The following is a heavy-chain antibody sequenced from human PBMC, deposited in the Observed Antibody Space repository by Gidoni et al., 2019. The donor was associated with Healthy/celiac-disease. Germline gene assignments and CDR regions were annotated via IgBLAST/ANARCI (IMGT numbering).Heavy chain of an antibody. CDR2: INHSGST. D-gene: IGHD3-10*01. CDR1: GGSFSGYY. V-gene: IGHV4-34*01. Sequence: QVQLQQWGAGLLKPSETLSLTCAVYGGSFSGYYWSWIRQPPGKGLEWIGEINHSGSTNYNPSLKSRVTISVDTSKNQFSLKLSSVTAADTAVYYCAKRWFGRGYYYGMDVWGQGTTVTVSS. J-gene: IGHJ6*02. CDR3: AKRWFGRGYYYGMDV.